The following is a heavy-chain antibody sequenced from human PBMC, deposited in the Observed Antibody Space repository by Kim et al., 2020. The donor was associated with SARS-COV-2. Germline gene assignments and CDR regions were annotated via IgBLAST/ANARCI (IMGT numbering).Heavy chain of an antibody. CDR1: GGSISSYY. Sequence: SETLSLTCTVSGGSISSYYWSWIRQPPGKGLEWIGYIYYSGSTNYNPSLKSRVTISVDTSKNQFSLKLSSVTAADTAVYYCARDLGRYCSSTSCQGGDYFDYWGQGTLVTVSS. CDR3: ARDLGRYCSSTSCQGGDYFDY. V-gene: IGHV4-59*01. D-gene: IGHD2-2*01. CDR2: IYYSGST. J-gene: IGHJ4*02.